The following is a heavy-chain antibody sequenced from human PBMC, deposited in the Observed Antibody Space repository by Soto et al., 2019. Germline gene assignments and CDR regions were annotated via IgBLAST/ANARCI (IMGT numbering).Heavy chain of an antibody. CDR3: AQGTNTYYDILTGSPANY. Sequence: ASVKVSCKASGHTFTSYGISWVRQAPGQGLEWMGWISAYNGNTNYAQKLQGRVTMTTDTSTSTAYMELRSLRSDDTAVYYCAQGTNTYYDILTGSPANYWGQGTLVTVSS. V-gene: IGHV1-18*01. D-gene: IGHD3-9*01. CDR1: GHTFTSYG. J-gene: IGHJ4*02. CDR2: ISAYNGNT.